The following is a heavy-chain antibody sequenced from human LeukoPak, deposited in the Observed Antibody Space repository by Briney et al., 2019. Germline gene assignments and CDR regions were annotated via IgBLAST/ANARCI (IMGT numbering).Heavy chain of an antibody. Sequence: ASVKVSCKASGYTFTGYYMHWVRQAPGQGLEWMGWMNPNSGNTGYAQKFQGRVTMTRNTSISTAYMELSSLRSEDTAVYYCARELRGNDYWGQGTLVTVSS. J-gene: IGHJ4*02. CDR3: ARELRGNDY. V-gene: IGHV1-8*02. CDR2: MNPNSGNT. D-gene: IGHD1-26*01. CDR1: GYTFTGYY.